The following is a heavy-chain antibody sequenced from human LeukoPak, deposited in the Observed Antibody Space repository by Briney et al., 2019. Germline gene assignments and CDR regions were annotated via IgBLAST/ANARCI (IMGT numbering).Heavy chain of an antibody. Sequence: GGSLRLSCAASGFTFSSHWMSWVRQAPGEGLEWVSAISGSGGSTYYTDSVRGRLSISRDNLKNTLYLQVNSLRAEDTAVYYCAKGRTEGGTLALDYWGQGTLVTVSS. V-gene: IGHV3-23*01. CDR1: GFTFSSHW. CDR3: AKGRTEGGTLALDY. J-gene: IGHJ4*02. CDR2: ISGSGGST. D-gene: IGHD6-19*01.